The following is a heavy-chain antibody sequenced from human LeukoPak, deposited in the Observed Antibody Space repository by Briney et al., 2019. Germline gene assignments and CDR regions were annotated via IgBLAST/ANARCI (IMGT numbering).Heavy chain of an antibody. CDR1: GGTFSSYA. CDR2: IIPIFGRT. D-gene: IGHD1-14*01. CDR3: ASPTGN. J-gene: IGHJ4*02. V-gene: IGHV1-69*13. Sequence: SVKVSCKASGGTFSSYAISWVRQAPGQGLEWVGGIIPIFGRTHYAQKFQARVTITADESTSTAYMELSRLRSEDTAVYYCASPTGNWGQGTLVTVSS.